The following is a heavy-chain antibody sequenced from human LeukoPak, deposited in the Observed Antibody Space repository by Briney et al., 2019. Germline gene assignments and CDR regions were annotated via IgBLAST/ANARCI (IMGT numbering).Heavy chain of an antibody. CDR1: GYSISSGYC. CDR3: AREGMVGLNYYDSSGYLRY. D-gene: IGHD3-22*01. J-gene: IGHJ4*02. V-gene: IGHV4-38-2*02. Sequence: SETLSLTCTVSGYSISSGYCWGWIRQPPGKGLEWIGSIYHSGSTYYNPSLKSRVTISVDTSKNQFSLKLSSVTAADTAVYYCAREGMVGLNYYDSSGYLRYWGQGTLVTVSS. CDR2: IYHSGST.